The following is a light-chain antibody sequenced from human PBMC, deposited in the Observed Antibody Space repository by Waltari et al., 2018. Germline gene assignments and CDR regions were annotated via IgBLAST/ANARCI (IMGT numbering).Light chain of an antibody. Sequence: QPVLTQPPSVAGAPGPRVTISCTGSNSNIGADYDVHWYQQLPGPAPKLLLTGASHRPSGVPDRFSGSKSGTSASLAITGLQAEDEGDFYCQSYDGSLSGWVFGTGTTVTVL. J-gene: IGLJ1*01. CDR1: NSNIGADYD. CDR3: QSYDGSLSGWV. V-gene: IGLV1-40*01. CDR2: GAS.